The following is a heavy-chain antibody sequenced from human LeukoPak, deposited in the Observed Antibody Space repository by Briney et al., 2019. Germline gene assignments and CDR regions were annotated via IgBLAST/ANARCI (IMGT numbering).Heavy chain of an antibody. CDR1: EFTFSIYT. J-gene: IGHJ6*02. CDR3: ARDRTAPLYGMDV. Sequence: GRSLRLSCAASEFTFSIYTMHWFRQAPGKGLEWVAVIWYDGSNKYYADSVKGRFTISRDNSKNTLYLQMNSLRAEDTAVYYCARDRTAPLYGMDVWGQGTTVTVSS. CDR2: IWYDGSNK. V-gene: IGHV3-33*08. D-gene: IGHD1-14*01.